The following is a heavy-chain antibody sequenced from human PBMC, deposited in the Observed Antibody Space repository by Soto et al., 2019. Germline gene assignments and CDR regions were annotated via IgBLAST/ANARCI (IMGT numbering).Heavy chain of an antibody. CDR1: GYTFTGYY. V-gene: IGHV1-2*04. D-gene: IGHD1-26*01. CDR2: INPNSGGT. CDR3: ARGIVGALGWFDP. J-gene: IGHJ5*02. Sequence: ASVKVSCKSSGYTFTGYYMHWVRQAPGQGLEWMGWINPNSGGTNYAQKFQGWVTMTRDTSISTAYMELSRLRSDDTAVYYCARGIVGALGWFDPWGQGTLVNVAS.